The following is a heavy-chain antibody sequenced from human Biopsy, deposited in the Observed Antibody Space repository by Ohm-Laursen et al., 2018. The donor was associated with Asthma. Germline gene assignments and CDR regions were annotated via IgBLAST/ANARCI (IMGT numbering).Heavy chain of an antibody. CDR3: ARGDSSNWSHYYFDY. V-gene: IGHV3-53*01. Sequence: SLRLSCSASAFAVSGDHMFWVRQAPGKGLEWVSVIYSGGTSHTADSVRGRFTISRDYSKNTLYLQMHSLRAEDTAVYYCARGDSSNWSHYYFDYWGQGTLVTVSS. CDR1: AFAVSGDH. D-gene: IGHD3-22*01. CDR2: IYSGGTS. J-gene: IGHJ4*02.